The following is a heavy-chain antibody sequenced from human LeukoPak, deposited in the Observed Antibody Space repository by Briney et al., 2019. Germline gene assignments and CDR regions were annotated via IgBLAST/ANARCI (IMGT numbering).Heavy chain of an antibody. D-gene: IGHD4-17*01. CDR1: GYTFTSYY. V-gene: IGHV1-46*01. Sequence: ASVKVSCKASGYTFTSYYMHWVRQAPGQGLEWMGIINPSGGSTSYAQEFQGRVTMTRDTSTSTVYMELSRLRSEDTAVYYCARGGYGDRIDYWGQGTLVSVSS. J-gene: IGHJ4*02. CDR2: INPSGGST. CDR3: ARGGYGDRIDY.